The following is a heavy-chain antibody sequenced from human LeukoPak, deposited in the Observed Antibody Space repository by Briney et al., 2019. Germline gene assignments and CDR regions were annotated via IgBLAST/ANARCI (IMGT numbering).Heavy chain of an antibody. J-gene: IGHJ5*02. V-gene: IGHV4-39*01. Sequence: SETLSLTCTVSGVSINRSTYYWGWLRLAPGKGLEWIGSMFSNGNTYYNPSLKSRVAISLDRSKNEFSLKLTSVTAADTAVYYCARQGYCTSGSCYAGSEFDPWGQGTLVIVSS. CDR3: ARQGYCTSGSCYAGSEFDP. D-gene: IGHD2-2*01. CDR2: MFSNGNT. CDR1: GVSINRSTYY.